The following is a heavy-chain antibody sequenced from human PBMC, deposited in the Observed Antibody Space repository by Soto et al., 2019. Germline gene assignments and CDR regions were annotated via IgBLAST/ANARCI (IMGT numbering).Heavy chain of an antibody. V-gene: IGHV4-34*01. J-gene: IGHJ4*02. Sequence: SETLSLTCAVYGGSFSGYYWSWIRQPPGKGLEWIGEINHSGSTNYNPSLKSRVTISVDTSKNQFSLKLSSVTAADTAVYYCARDPFPTYYYDSSGPRWGQGTLVTRLL. D-gene: IGHD3-22*01. CDR2: INHSGST. CDR1: GGSFSGYY. CDR3: ARDPFPTYYYDSSGPR.